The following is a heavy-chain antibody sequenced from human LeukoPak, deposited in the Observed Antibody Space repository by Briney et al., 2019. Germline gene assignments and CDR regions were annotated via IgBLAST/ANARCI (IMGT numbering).Heavy chain of an antibody. J-gene: IGHJ3*02. Sequence: SETLSLTCTVSGGSISSGSYYWGWIRQPPGKGLEWIGSIYYSGSTYYNPSLKSRVTISVDTSKNQFSLKLSSVTAADTAVYYCARDSSGYSDAFDIWGQGTMVTVSS. V-gene: IGHV4-39*01. CDR2: IYYSGST. D-gene: IGHD3-22*01. CDR1: GGSISSGSYY. CDR3: ARDSSGYSDAFDI.